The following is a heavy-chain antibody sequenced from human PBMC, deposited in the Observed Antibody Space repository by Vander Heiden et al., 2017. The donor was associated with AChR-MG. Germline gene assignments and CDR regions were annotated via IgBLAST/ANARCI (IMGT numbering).Heavy chain of an antibody. CDR1: GRTFSSYA. Sequence: QVQLVQSGAEVKKPGSSVKVSCKASGRTFSSYALSWVRQAPGQGLEWRGGIIPIFGTANYAQKVQGRVTITADKSTSTAYMELSSLRSEDTAVYYCATSGPYGWGSYFLVYWGQGTLVTVSS. J-gene: IGHJ4*02. D-gene: IGHD3-16*01. V-gene: IGHV1-69*06. CDR3: ATSGPYGWGSYFLVY. CDR2: IIPIFGTA.